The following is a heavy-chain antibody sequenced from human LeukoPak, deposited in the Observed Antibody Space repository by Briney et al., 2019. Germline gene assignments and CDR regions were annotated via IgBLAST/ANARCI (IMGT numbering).Heavy chain of an antibody. D-gene: IGHD4-17*01. Sequence: NPSETLSLTCTVSGGSISSGGYYWSWIRQPPGKGLEWIGYIYHSGSTYYNPSLKSRVTISVDTSKNQFSLKLSSVTAADTAVYYCARSWADYGPGGFWFDPWGQGTLVTVSS. CDR3: ARSWADYGPGGFWFDP. CDR1: GGSISSGGYY. V-gene: IGHV4-30-2*02. J-gene: IGHJ5*02. CDR2: IYHSGST.